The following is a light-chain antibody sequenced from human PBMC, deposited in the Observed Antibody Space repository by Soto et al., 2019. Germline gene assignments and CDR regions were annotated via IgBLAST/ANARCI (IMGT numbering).Light chain of an antibody. J-gene: IGKJ2*01. CDR2: GAS. Sequence: EIVLTQSPGTLSLSPGERATLSCRASQSVSNNYLAWYQQRPAQPPSLLIYGASSRATGNPDRFSGSGFGTDFTLTINRLEPEDFAVYYCQQYGSSPYTFGQGTKLELK. CDR3: QQYGSSPYT. CDR1: QSVSNNY. V-gene: IGKV3-20*01.